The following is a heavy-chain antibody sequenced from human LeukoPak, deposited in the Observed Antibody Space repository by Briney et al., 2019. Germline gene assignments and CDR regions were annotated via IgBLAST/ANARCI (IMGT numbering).Heavy chain of an antibody. CDR2: ISSRSSYI. V-gene: IGHV3-21*01. J-gene: IGHJ4*02. D-gene: IGHD2-8*02. Sequence: GGSLRLSCAASGFTFSSYSMNWVRQAPGKGLEWVSSISSRSSYIYYADSVKGRFTISRDNAKSSLYLQMNSLRAEDTAVYYCASWSSDYWGQGTLVTVSS. CDR3: ASWSSDY. CDR1: GFTFSSYS.